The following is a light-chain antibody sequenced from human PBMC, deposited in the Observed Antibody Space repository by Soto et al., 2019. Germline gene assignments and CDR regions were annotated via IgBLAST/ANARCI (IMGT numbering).Light chain of an antibody. CDR1: QSFSTW. Sequence: DIQMTQSPATLSASVGDRVTITCRASQSFSTWLAWYQQKPGEAPKLLIYDVSSLQSGVPSRFSGSGSGTEFTLTISSLQPDDFATYYCQQYDSYPWTFGQGTKVEIK. CDR3: QQYDSYPWT. V-gene: IGKV1-5*01. J-gene: IGKJ1*01. CDR2: DVS.